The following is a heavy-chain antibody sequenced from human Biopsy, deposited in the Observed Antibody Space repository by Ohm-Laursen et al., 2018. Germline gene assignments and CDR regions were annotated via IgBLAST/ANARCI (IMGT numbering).Heavy chain of an antibody. CDR1: GFTFSSNV. V-gene: IGHV3-23*01. D-gene: IGHD4-17*01. CDR2: ISGNSDII. CDR3: ALAAAQTVTHFDY. J-gene: IGHJ4*02. Sequence: GSLRLSCAVSGFTFSSNVVSWVRQAPGKGLEWVSTISGNSDIIYDTDSVKGRFTISRDNSKNTLYLQMNSLRADDTAAYYCALAAAQTVTHFDYWGQGTLVTVSS.